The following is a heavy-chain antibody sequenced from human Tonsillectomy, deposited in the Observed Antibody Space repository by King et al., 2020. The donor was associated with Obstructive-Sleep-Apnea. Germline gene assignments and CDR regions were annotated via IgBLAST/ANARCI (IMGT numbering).Heavy chain of an antibody. CDR2: ISYDGSNK. J-gene: IGHJ6*02. D-gene: IGHD1-26*01. CDR1: VFTFSSYG. V-gene: IGHV3-30*18. Sequence: VQLVESGGGVVQPGRSLRLSCAASVFTFSSYGMHWVRQAPGKGLEWVAVISYDGSNKYYADSVKGRFTISRDNSKNTLYLQMNSLRAEDTAVYYCAKDVYSGSYIYYYYGMDVWGQGTTVTVSS. CDR3: AKDVYSGSYIYYYYGMDV.